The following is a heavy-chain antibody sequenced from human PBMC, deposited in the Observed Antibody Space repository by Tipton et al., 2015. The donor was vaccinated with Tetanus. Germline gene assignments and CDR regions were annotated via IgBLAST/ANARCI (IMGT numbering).Heavy chain of an antibody. CDR1: GDSIGSSGYF. CDR2: VYSGGSF. J-gene: IGHJ4*02. D-gene: IGHD3-16*01. Sequence: TLSLTCTVSGDSIGSSGYFWSWIRQAPGKGLEWIGHVYSGGSFVYTPSLESRLTLSMDTSKNSFSLKLTSVTPADTALYYCARIGVSTDAYYFDFWGPGTLVTVSS. V-gene: IGHV4-31*03. CDR3: ARIGVSTDAYYFDF.